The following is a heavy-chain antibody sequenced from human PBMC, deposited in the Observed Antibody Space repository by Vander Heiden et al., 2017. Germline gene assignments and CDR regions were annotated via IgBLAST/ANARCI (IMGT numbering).Heavy chain of an antibody. CDR3: ARLGDGYYDFWSGYRSYYYYGMDV. CDR2: ISAYNGNT. V-gene: IGHV1-18*01. J-gene: IGHJ6*02. Sequence: VKVSCKASGYTFTSSGISWVRQAPGQGLEWMGWISAYNGNTNYAQKLQGRVTMTTDTSTSTAYMELRSLRSDDTAVYYCARLGDGYYDFWSGYRSYYYYGMDVWGQGTTVTVSS. CDR1: GYTFTSSG. D-gene: IGHD3-3*01.